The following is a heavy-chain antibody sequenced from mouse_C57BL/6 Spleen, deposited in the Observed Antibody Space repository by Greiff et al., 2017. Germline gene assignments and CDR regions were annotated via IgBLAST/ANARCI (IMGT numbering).Heavy chain of an antibody. Sequence: LVESGAELARPGASVKLSCKASGYTFTSYGISWVKQRTGQGLEWIGEIYPRSGNTSYNEKFKGKATLTADKSSSTAYMELRSLTSEDFAVYFCARDYGSSYGYWGQGSTLTVSS. J-gene: IGHJ2*01. CDR1: GYTFTSYG. CDR2: IYPRSGNT. CDR3: ARDYGSSYGY. D-gene: IGHD1-1*01. V-gene: IGHV1-81*01.